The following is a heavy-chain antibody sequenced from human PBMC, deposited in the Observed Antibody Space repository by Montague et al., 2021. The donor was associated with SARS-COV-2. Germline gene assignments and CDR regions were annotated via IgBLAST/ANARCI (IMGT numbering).Heavy chain of an antibody. CDR3: ARLKRYFDSSGSPSAFDF. V-gene: IGHV4-39*02. J-gene: IGHJ3*01. Sequence: SETLSLTCTVSSGSITNNIYYWAWIRQPQGKGLEWIGSIYYTGNTYYNPSLKSRVTISVVTSKNHFTLKLSSVTAAETAVYYCARLKRYFDSSGSPSAFDFWGQGTKVTVSS. CDR2: IYYTGNT. CDR1: SGSITNNIYY. D-gene: IGHD3-22*01.